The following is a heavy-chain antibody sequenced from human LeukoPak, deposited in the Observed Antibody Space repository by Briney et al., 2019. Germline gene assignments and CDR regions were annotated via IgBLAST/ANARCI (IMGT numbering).Heavy chain of an antibody. J-gene: IGHJ6*03. D-gene: IGHD3-22*01. CDR1: GGTFSSYA. CDR2: IIPVFGTT. CDR3: ARDPQPYYYDSSGYLYYMDV. V-gene: IGHV1-69*06. Sequence: SVKVSCKASGGTFSSYAVSWVRLTPGQGLEWLGGIIPVFGTTTYAQKFQAKVTMTADKSTSTAYMELSSLRSEDTAVYYCARDPQPYYYDSSGYLYYMDVWGKGTTVTISS.